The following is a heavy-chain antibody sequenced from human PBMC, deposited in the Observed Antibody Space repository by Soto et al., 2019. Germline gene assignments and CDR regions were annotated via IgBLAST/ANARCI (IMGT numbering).Heavy chain of an antibody. CDR1: GFTFRSYV. V-gene: IGHV3-30*19. D-gene: IGHD3-16*01. Sequence: QVQLVESGGGVVQPGTSLRVSCVGSGFTFRSYVIHWVRQAPGKGLEWVALPSYDGRDKYYGDSVRGRFTISRDNSRNTVDLQMASLRLEDTALYYCARWGTTGGLDVWGQGTLVSVSS. J-gene: IGHJ1*01. CDR3: ARWGTTGGLDV. CDR2: PSYDGRDK.